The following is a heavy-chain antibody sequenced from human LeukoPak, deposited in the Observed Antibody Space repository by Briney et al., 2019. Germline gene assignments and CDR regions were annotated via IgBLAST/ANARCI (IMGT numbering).Heavy chain of an antibody. CDR3: AGSYGSSRYHFDS. J-gene: IGHJ4*02. D-gene: IGHD6-13*01. CDR1: GFTFSHYW. Sequence: GGSLRPSCAASGFTFSHYWMSWVRQAPGKGLEWVANIRQDGSERYFVDSVKGRFTISRDNAKNSLYLQMNTLRADDTAVYYCAGSYGSSRYHFDSWGQGTLVTVFS. CDR2: IRQDGSER. V-gene: IGHV3-7*01.